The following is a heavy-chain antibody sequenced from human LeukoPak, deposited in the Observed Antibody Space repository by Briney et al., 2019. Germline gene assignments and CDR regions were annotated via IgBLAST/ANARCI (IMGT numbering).Heavy chain of an antibody. CDR2: ISSSSYI. D-gene: IGHD4-23*01. CDR1: GFTFSSYS. V-gene: IGHV3-21*01. CDR3: ARANYGGSQIDY. J-gene: IGHJ4*02. Sequence: GGSLRLSCAASGFTFSSYSMNWVRQAPGKGLEWVSSISSSSYIYYADSVKGRFTISRDNAKNSLYLQMNSLRAEDTAVYYCARANYGGSQIDYWGQGTLVTVSS.